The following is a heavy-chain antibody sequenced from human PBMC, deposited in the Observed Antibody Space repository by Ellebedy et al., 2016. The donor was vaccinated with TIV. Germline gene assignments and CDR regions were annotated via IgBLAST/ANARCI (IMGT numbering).Heavy chain of an antibody. CDR1: GGTFSNYA. CDR2: IIPILGIA. V-gene: IGHV1-69*04. D-gene: IGHD1-26*01. CDR3: ARETSGFDY. Sequence: AASVKVSCKASGGTFSNYAINWVRQAPGQGLEWMGRIIPILGIANYAQNFQGRVTFTADKSTSTAYMELSSLRSEDTAVYYCARETSGFDYWGQGTLVTVSS. J-gene: IGHJ4*02.